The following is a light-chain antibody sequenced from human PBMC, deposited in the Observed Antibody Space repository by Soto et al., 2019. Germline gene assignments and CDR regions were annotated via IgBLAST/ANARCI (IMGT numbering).Light chain of an antibody. CDR2: YDD. J-gene: IGLJ3*02. V-gene: IGLV1-36*01. Sequence: QSVLTQPPSVSGAPGQRVTITWSVSSSNIGNNAVNWYQQLPGKAPRALIYYDDLLPSGVSKRFSGSKSGTSVSLAISGLQSDDEADYYCASWDDTLSGVVFGGGTKLTVL. CDR1: SSNIGNNA. CDR3: ASWDDTLSGVV.